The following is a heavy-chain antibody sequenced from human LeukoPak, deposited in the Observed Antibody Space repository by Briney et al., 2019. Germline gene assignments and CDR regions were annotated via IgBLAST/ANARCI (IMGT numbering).Heavy chain of an antibody. J-gene: IGHJ5*02. V-gene: IGHV3-30*02. Sequence: PGRSLRLSCAASGFTLSSHDMRWVRQAPGKGLDWVSFIRYDGRNKYYADSVKGRFTISRDNSKNTLYLQMNSLIIEHTAVYYCASVEGGPIFLVVINRFDPWGQGTLVTVSS. D-gene: IGHD3-3*01. CDR2: IRYDGRNK. CDR1: GFTLSSHD. CDR3: ASVEGGPIFLVVINRFDP.